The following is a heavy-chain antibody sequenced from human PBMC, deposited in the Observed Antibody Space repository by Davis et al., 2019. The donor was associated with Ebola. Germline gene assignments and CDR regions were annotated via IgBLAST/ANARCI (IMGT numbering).Heavy chain of an antibody. CDR3: ARTSIVGTTTTASDI. CDR2: ISAYNGNT. V-gene: IGHV1-18*01. Sequence: ASVKVSCKASGYTFTSYGISWVRQAPGQGLEWMGWISAYNGNTNYAQKLQGRVTMTADTSTSTAYMELRSLRSDDTAVYFCARTSIVGTTTTASDIWGQGTLVTVSS. CDR1: GYTFTSYG. J-gene: IGHJ3*02. D-gene: IGHD1-26*01.